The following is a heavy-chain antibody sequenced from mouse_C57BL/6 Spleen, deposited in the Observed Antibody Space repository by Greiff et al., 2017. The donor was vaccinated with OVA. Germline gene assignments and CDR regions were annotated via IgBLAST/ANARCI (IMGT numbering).Heavy chain of an antibody. V-gene: IGHV1-26*01. CDR3: ARAITTVGYFDV. D-gene: IGHD1-1*01. CDR2: INPNNGGT. J-gene: IGHJ1*03. Sequence: EVQLQQSGPELVKPGASVKISCKASGYTFTDYYMNWVKQSHGKSLAWIGDINPNNGGTSYNQKFKGKATLTVDKSSSTAYMELRSLTSEDSAVYYCARAITTVGYFDVWGTGTTVTVSS. CDR1: GYTFTDYY.